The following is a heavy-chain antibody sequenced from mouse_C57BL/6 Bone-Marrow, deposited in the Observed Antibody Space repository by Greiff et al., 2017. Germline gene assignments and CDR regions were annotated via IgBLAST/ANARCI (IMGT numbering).Heavy chain of an antibody. V-gene: IGHV1-15*01. CDR1: GYTFTDYE. J-gene: IGHJ4*01. CDR2: IDPETGGT. Sequence: VQLQESGAELVRPGASVTLSCKASGYTFTDYEMHWVKQTPVHGLEWIGAIDPETGGTAYNQKFKGKAILTADKSSSTAYMELRSLTSEDSAVYYCTDHAMDYWGQGTSVTVSS. CDR3: TDHAMDY.